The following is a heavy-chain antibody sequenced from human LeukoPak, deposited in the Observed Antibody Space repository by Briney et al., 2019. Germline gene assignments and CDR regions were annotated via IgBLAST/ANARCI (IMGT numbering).Heavy chain of an antibody. J-gene: IGHJ4*02. CDR2: INHSGST. CDR3: AREEDGYNSRVFDY. Sequence: SETLSLTCAVYGGSFSGYYWSWIRQPPGKGLEWIGEINHSGSTNYNPSLKSRVTISVDTSKNQFSLKLSSVTAADTAVYYCAREEDGYNSRVFDYWGQGTLVTVSS. CDR1: GGSFSGYY. V-gene: IGHV4-34*01. D-gene: IGHD5-24*01.